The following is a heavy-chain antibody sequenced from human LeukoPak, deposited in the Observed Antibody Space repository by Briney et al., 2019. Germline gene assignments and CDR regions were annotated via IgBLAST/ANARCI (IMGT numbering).Heavy chain of an antibody. D-gene: IGHD5-12*01. V-gene: IGHV3-7*03. CDR1: GFTVSSNY. J-gene: IGHJ4*02. Sequence: GGSLRLSCAASGFTVSSNYVSWVRQAPGKGLEWVANIKQDGSEQYYAGSVKGRFTISRDNTKNSLFLQMNSLRAEDTAVYYCAREGGYGGVFDYWGQGTLVTVSS. CDR2: IKQDGSEQ. CDR3: AREGGYGGVFDY.